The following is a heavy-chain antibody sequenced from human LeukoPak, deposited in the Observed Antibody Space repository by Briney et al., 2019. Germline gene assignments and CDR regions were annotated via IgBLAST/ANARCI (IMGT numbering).Heavy chain of an antibody. V-gene: IGHV3-74*01. D-gene: IGHD2-2*01. CDR2: INSDGRST. Sequence: GGSLRLSCVASGVTFSGYWMHWVRQAPGKGLVWVSRINSDGRSTTYADSVKGRFTISRDNAKNTLFLQMNSLRAEDTAVYYCAREASDYCSSTGCGGLRYFDYWGQGTLVTVSS. J-gene: IGHJ4*02. CDR1: GVTFSGYW. CDR3: AREASDYCSSTGCGGLRYFDY.